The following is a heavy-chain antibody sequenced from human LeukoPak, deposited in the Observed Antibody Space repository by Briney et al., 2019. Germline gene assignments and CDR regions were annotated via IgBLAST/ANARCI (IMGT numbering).Heavy chain of an antibody. CDR1: GFTFSSYA. CDR2: ISYDGSNK. CDR3: ARDLEGHYDAFDI. V-gene: IGHV3-30-3*01. Sequence: PGGSLRLSCAASGFTFSSYAMHWVRQAPGKGLEWVAVISYDGSNKYYADSVKGRFTISRDNSKNTLYLQMNSLRAEDTAVYYCARDLEGHYDAFDIWGQGTMVTVSS. J-gene: IGHJ3*02.